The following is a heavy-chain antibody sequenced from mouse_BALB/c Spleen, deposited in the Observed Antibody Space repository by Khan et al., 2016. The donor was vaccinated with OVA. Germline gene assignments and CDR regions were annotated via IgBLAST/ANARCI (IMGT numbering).Heavy chain of an antibody. V-gene: IGHV1-80*01. D-gene: IGHD2-14*01. Sequence: VQLQQSGAELVRPGSSVKISCKASGYAFSNYWINWVKQRPGQGLEWIGQIYPGDGDTSFNGKFRGKATLTADKSSSTAYMQLSSLTAEDSAVYFCARSGYDYFAYWGQGTLVTVSA. CDR3: ARSGYDYFAY. J-gene: IGHJ3*01. CDR1: GYAFSNYW. CDR2: IYPGDGDT.